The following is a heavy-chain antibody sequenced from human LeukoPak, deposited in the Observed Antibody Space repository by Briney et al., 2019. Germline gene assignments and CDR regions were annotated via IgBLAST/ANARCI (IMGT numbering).Heavy chain of an antibody. CDR1: GYTSTSYY. Sequence: ASVKVSCKASGYTSTSYYMHWVRQAPGQGLEWMGIINPSGGSTSYAQKFQGRVTMTRDTSTSTVYMELSSLRSEDTAVYYCARSPRSLWFYNWGQGTLVTVSS. CDR2: INPSGGST. V-gene: IGHV1-46*01. D-gene: IGHD3-10*01. J-gene: IGHJ4*02. CDR3: ARSPRSLWFYN.